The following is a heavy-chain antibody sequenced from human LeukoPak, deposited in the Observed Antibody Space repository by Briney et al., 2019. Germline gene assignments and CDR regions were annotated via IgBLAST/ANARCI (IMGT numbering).Heavy chain of an antibody. CDR1: GGSISSYY. CDR2: IYYSGST. D-gene: IGHD3-9*01. CDR3: ARHRVDYDILTGRTYYFDY. V-gene: IGHV4-59*01. J-gene: IGHJ4*02. Sequence: SETLSLTCTVSGGSISSYYWSWIRQPPGKGLEWIGYIYYSGSTNYNPSLKSRVTISVDTSKNQFSLKLSSVTAADTAMYYCARHRVDYDILTGRTYYFDYWGQGTLVTVSS.